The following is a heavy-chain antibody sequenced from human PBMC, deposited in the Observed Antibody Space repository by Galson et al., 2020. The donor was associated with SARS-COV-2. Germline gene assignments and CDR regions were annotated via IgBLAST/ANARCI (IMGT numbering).Heavy chain of an antibody. D-gene: IGHD1-26*01. J-gene: IGHJ3*02. Sequence: GGSLRLSCAASGFTFSDYYMSWIRQAPGKGLEWVSSISSSSSYTNYADSVKGRFTISRDNAKNSLYLQMNSLRAEDTAVYYCARSPLGDAFDIWGQGTMVTVSS. V-gene: IGHV3-11*06. CDR1: GFTFSDYY. CDR2: ISSSSSYT. CDR3: ARSPLGDAFDI.